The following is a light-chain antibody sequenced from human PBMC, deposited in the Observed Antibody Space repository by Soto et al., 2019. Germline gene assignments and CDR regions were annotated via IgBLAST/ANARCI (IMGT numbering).Light chain of an antibody. V-gene: IGKV2-30*01. Sequence: DVVMTQSPLSLPVTLGQPASISCRSSQSLAYSDGNTYLNWFQQRPGQSPRRLIHKVSNRDSGVPARFRGSGSGTDFTLKIRSVDAGDVGVFYGMRGPLWPPYSFGQGIKLEIK. J-gene: IGKJ2*01. CDR2: KVS. CDR1: QSLAYSDGNTY. CDR3: MRGPLWPPYS.